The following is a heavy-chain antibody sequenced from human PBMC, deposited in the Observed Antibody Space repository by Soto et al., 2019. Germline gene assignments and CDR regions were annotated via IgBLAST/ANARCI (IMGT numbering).Heavy chain of an antibody. CDR2: IYWDDDK. CDR1: GFSLSTSGVG. V-gene: IGHV2-5*02. D-gene: IGHD6-19*01. Sequence: SGPTLVNPTQTLTLTCTFSGFSLSTSGVGVGWIRQPPGKALEWLGFIYWDDDKRYSPSLKTRLTITKDTSKNQVVLIMINMDPVDTATYYCAHRLSSGWPFDYWGQGTLVTVSS. J-gene: IGHJ4*02. CDR3: AHRLSSGWPFDY.